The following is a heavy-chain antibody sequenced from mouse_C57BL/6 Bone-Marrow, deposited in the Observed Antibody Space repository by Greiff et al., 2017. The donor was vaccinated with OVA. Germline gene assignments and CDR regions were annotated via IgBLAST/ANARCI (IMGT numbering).Heavy chain of an antibody. CDR1: GYAFSSSW. D-gene: IGHD2-3*01. CDR2: IYPGDGDT. J-gene: IGHJ1*03. V-gene: IGHV1-82*01. CDR3: ASLYDGYSRWDFDV. Sequence: QVQLQQSGPELVKPGASVKISCKASGYAFSSSWMNWVQQRPGKGLEWIGRIYPGDGDTNYNGTFKGQATLTADKASSTAYLQLSSLTSEDSAVYFCASLYDGYSRWDFDVWGTGTTVTVSS.